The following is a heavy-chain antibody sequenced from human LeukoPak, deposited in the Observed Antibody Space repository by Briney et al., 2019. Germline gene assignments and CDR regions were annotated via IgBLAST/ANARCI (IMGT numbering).Heavy chain of an antibody. CDR2: ISAYNGNT. CDR1: GYTFTTYG. D-gene: IGHD2-2*01. CDR3: ARGPPRGSSTSCFDY. V-gene: IGHV1-18*04. J-gene: IGHJ4*02. Sequence: ASVKVSCKASGYTFTTYGISWVRQAPGQGLEWMGWISAYNGNTNYEQKLQGRVTMTPDTSTSTAYMELRSLRSDDTAVYYCARGPPRGSSTSCFDYWGQGTLVTVSS.